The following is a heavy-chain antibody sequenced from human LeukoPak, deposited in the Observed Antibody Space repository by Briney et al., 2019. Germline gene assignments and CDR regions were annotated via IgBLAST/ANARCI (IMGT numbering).Heavy chain of an antibody. D-gene: IGHD6-19*01. CDR2: IYYSGST. V-gene: IGHV4-59*01. CDR1: GGSISSYY. Sequence: SETLSLTCTVSGGSISSYYWSWIRQPPGKGLEWIGYIYYSGSTNYNPSLKSRVTISVDTSKNQFSLKLSSVTAADTAVYYCARVQPSGGWATCAQKNWLGHWGQGTLVTVSS. CDR3: ARVQPSGGWATCAQKNWLGH. J-gene: IGHJ5*02.